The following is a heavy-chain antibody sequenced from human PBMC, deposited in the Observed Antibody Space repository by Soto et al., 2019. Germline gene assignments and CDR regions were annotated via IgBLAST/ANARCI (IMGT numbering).Heavy chain of an antibody. V-gene: IGHV1-18*01. D-gene: IGHD2-21*02. Sequence: ASVKVSCKASGYTFTSYGISWVRQAPGQGLEWMGWISAYNGNTNYAQKPQGRVTMTTDTSTSTAYMELRSLRSDDTAVYYCARAILLGGGDSNWFDPWGQGTLVTVSS. CDR1: GYTFTSYG. CDR2: ISAYNGNT. CDR3: ARAILLGGGDSNWFDP. J-gene: IGHJ5*02.